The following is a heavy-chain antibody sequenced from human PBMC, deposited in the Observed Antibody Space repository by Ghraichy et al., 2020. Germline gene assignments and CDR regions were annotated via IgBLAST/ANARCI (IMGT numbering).Heavy chain of an antibody. V-gene: IGHV3-7*01. CDR1: GFTFSSYW. CDR2: IKQDGSEK. J-gene: IGHJ3*02. D-gene: IGHD2-15*01. Sequence: GESLNISCAASGFTFSSYWMSWVRQAPGKGLEWVANIKQDGSEKYYVDSVKGRFTISRDNAKNSLYLQMNSLRAEDTAVYYCARDWGYCSGGSCYSGAFDIWGQGTMVTVSS. CDR3: ARDWGYCSGGSCYSGAFDI.